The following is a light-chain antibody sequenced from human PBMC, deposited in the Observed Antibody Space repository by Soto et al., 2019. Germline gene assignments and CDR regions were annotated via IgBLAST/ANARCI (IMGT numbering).Light chain of an antibody. V-gene: IGKV3-20*01. CDR1: QSVSSSF. CDR3: QQCGSSPLT. Sequence: EIVLTQSPGTLSLSPGEGATLSCRASQSVSSSFLAWYQQKPGQAPRLLIYGASRRATGIPDRFSGSGSGTDFTLTISRLEPEDFAVYYCQQCGSSPLTFGGGTKVEIK. CDR2: GAS. J-gene: IGKJ4*01.